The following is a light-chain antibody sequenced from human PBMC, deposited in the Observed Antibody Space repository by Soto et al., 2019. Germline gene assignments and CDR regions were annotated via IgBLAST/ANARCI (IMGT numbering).Light chain of an antibody. CDR3: QKYSSARWT. CDR2: AAS. J-gene: IGKJ1*01. CDR1: QGISNY. Sequence: DIQMTQSPSSLSASVGNRVTITCRASQGISNYLAWYQQKPGKVPKLLIYAASTLQSGVPSRFSGSGSGTDFTLTITSLHPEDVATYYWQKYSSARWTFGQGTKVDIK. V-gene: IGKV1-27*01.